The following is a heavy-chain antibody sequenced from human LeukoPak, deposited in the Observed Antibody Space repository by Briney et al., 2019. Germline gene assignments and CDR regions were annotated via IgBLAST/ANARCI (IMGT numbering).Heavy chain of an antibody. J-gene: IGHJ6*03. CDR1: GGSISSYY. CDR3: ARRQMAARFRFMDV. Sequence: SETLSLTCTVSGGSISSYYWRWIRQPPGRGVEGVGYIYYSGSTNYNPSLKSRVTISADTSKNQFSLKLSSVTAADTAVYYCARRQMAARFRFMDVWGKGTTVTVSS. V-gene: IGHV4-59*01. CDR2: IYYSGST. D-gene: IGHD6-6*01.